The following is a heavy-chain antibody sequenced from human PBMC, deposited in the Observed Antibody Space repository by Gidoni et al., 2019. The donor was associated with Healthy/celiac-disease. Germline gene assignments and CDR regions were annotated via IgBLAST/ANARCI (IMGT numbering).Heavy chain of an antibody. Sequence: QVTLKASGPVLVTPTETLPLTFPVSGFSLSNARMGVSWIRQPPGKPLEWLAHIFSNDEKSYSTSLKSRLTISKDTSKSQVVLTMTNMDPVDTATYYCARILRGSWIQLWPGVNFDYWGQGTLVTVSS. CDR3: ARILRGSWIQLWPGVNFDY. J-gene: IGHJ4*02. D-gene: IGHD5-18*01. CDR1: GFSLSNARMG. CDR2: IFSNDEK. V-gene: IGHV2-26*01.